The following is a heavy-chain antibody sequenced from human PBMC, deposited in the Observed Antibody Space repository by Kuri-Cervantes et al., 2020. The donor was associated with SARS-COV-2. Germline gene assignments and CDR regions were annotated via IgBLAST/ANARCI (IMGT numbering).Heavy chain of an antibody. V-gene: IGHV1-8*01. J-gene: IGHJ4*02. D-gene: IGHD2-21*01. Sequence: ASVKVSCKAPETTFPNYDINWVRQATGQGLEWMGMVKTNSGNTLYAQFFQGRVTMTRDTSTSTVYMELSSLTSEDTAIYYCYCAPKEGLDSWGQGTLVTVSS. CDR3: YCAPKEGLDS. CDR1: ETTFPNYD. CDR2: VKTNSGNT.